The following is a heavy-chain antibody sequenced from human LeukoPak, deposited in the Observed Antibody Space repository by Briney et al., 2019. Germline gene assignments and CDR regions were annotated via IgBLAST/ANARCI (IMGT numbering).Heavy chain of an antibody. D-gene: IGHD3-3*01. CDR3: ARDHDDFWSGYDY. V-gene: IGHV3-30*04. CDR2: ISYDGSNK. Sequence: PGGSLRLSCAASGFTFSSYAMHWVRQAPGKGLEWVAVISYDGSNKYYADSVKGRFTISRDNSKNTLYLQMNSLRAEDTAVYYCARDHDDFWSGYDYWGQGTLVTVSS. CDR1: GFTFSSYA. J-gene: IGHJ4*02.